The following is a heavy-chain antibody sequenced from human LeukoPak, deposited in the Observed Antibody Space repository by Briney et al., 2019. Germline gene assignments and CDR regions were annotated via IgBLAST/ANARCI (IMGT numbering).Heavy chain of an antibody. CDR1: GGTFSSYA. Sequence: ASVEVSCKASGGTFSSYAISWVRQAPGQGLEWMGGIIPIFGTANYAQKFQGRVTITADESTSTAYMELSSLRSEDTAVYYCARDAGGQQLRARFYGMDVWGQGTTVTVSS. J-gene: IGHJ6*02. CDR3: ARDAGGQQLRARFYGMDV. V-gene: IGHV1-69*13. D-gene: IGHD6-13*01. CDR2: IIPIFGTA.